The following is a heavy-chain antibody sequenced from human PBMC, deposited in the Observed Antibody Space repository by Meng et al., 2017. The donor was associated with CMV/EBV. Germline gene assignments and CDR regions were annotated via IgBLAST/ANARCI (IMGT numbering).Heavy chain of an antibody. CDR1: GGSLSGYY. Sequence: PLQQWGAGPLKPSETLSLPGAVYGGSLSGYYWSWIRQPPGKGLEWIGEINHSGSTNYNPSLKSRVTISVDTSKNQFSLKLSSVTAADTAVYYCARESMVRGEDWGQGTLVTVSS. D-gene: IGHD3-10*01. CDR2: INHSGST. CDR3: ARESMVRGED. J-gene: IGHJ4*02. V-gene: IGHV4-34*01.